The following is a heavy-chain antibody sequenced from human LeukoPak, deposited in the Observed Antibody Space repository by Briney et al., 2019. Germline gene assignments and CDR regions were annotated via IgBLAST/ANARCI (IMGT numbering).Heavy chain of an antibody. CDR3: AIDLSKLETHGDGYSATLLI. J-gene: IGHJ4*02. CDR2: ISYDGSNK. V-gene: IGHV3-30*03. CDR1: GFTFSNYG. D-gene: IGHD5-24*01. Sequence: GGSLRLSCVSSGFTFSNYGMHWVRQAPGKGLEWVAVISYDGSNKYYADSVKGRFTISRDNAKNSLYLQIICLRAEDTAVYYCAIDLSKLETHGDGYSATLLIWGQGALVTVSS.